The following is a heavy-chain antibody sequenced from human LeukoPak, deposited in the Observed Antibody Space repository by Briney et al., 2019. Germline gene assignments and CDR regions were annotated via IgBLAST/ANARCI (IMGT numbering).Heavy chain of an antibody. D-gene: IGHD6-6*01. J-gene: IGHJ4*02. CDR2: IRSSSGYI. Sequence: GGSLRLSCAASGFTFSSYSMNWVRQAPGKGLEWVSSIRSSSGYIYYADSVKGRFTISRDDAKNSLYLQMNSLRAEDTAVYYCARAFSSSSSGFDYWGQGTLVTVSS. V-gene: IGHV3-21*01. CDR3: ARAFSSSSSGFDY. CDR1: GFTFSSYS.